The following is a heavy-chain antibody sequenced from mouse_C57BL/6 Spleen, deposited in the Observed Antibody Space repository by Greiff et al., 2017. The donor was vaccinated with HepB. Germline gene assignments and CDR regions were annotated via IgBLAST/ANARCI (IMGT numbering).Heavy chain of an antibody. V-gene: IGHV5-4*03. J-gene: IGHJ4*01. CDR3: ARGGAAMDY. CDR2: ISDGGSYT. Sequence: DVMLVESGGGLVKPGGSLKLSCAASGFTFSSYAMSWVRQTPEKRLEWVATISDGGSYTYYPDNVKGRFTISRDNAKNNLYLQMSHLKSEDTAMYYCARGGAAMDYWGQGTSVTVSS. CDR1: GFTFSSYA.